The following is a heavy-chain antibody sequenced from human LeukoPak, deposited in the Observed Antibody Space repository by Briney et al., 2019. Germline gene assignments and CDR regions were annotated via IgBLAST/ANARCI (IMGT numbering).Heavy chain of an antibody. CDR3: ASVPGTTVMYY. J-gene: IGHJ4*02. Sequence: ASVTVSCKASGYTFTSYDINWVRQATGQGLEWMGWMNPNSGDTGYAQKFQGRVTMTRNTSISTAYMELSSLRSEDTAVYYCASVPGTTVMYYWGQGALVTVSS. V-gene: IGHV1-8*01. CDR1: GYTFTSYD. D-gene: IGHD4-17*01. CDR2: MNPNSGDT.